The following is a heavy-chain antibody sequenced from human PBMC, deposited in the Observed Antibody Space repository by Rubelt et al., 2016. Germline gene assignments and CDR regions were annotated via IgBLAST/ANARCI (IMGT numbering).Heavy chain of an antibody. CDR2: T. Sequence: TYYADSVKGRFTISRDNSKNTLYLQMNSLRAEDTAVYYCARDHSGSYYTTTHDAFDIWGQGTMVTVSS. D-gene: IGHD1-26*01. J-gene: IGHJ3*02. V-gene: IGHV3-66*03. CDR3: ARDHSGSYYTTTHDAFDI.